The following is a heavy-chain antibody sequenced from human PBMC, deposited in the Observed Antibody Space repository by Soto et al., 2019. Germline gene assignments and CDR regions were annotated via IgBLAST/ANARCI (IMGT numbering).Heavy chain of an antibody. CDR1: GFTFSSYW. CDR2: INSDGSST. Sequence: EVQLVESGGGLVQPGGSLRLSCAASGFTFSSYWMHWVRQAPGKGLVWVSRINSDGSSTSYADSVKGRFTISRDNAKNTLYLQMNSLRAEDTAVYYCARENVLRYFDWSYGAFDYWGQGTLVTVSS. CDR3: ARENVLRYFDWSYGAFDY. V-gene: IGHV3-74*01. J-gene: IGHJ4*02. D-gene: IGHD3-9*01.